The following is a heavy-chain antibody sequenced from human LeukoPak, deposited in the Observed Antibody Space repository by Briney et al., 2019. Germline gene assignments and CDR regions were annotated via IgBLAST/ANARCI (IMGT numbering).Heavy chain of an antibody. J-gene: IGHJ4*02. CDR3: ARHNFDEYSSSCPLDY. CDR2: IYYSGST. CDR1: GGSISSSSYS. V-gene: IGHV4-39*01. D-gene: IGHD6-6*01. Sequence: SETLSLTCAVSGGSISSSSYSWGWIRQPPGKGLEWIGSIYYSGSTYYNPSLRSRVTISVDTSKNQFSLKLSSVTAADTAVYSCARHNFDEYSSSCPLDYWGQGTLVTVSS.